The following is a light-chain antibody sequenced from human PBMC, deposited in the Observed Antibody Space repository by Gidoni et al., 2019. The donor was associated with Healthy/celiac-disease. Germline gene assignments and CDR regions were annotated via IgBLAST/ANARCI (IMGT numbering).Light chain of an antibody. CDR1: QSISSY. CDR3: QQSYSTPCT. V-gene: IGKV1-39*01. CDR2: AAS. J-gene: IGKJ2*01. Sequence: DIQMTQSPSSLSASVGDRVTITCRASQSISSYLNWYQQKQGKAPKLLIYAASSLQSGVPSRFSGRGSGTDFTLTISSLQPEDFATYYCQQSYSTPCTFGQGTKLEIK.